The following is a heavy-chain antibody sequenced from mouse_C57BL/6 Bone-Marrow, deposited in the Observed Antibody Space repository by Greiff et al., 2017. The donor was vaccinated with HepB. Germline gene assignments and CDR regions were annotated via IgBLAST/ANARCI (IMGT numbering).Heavy chain of an antibody. V-gene: IGHV7-3*01. CDR3: ARNCVSFDY. J-gene: IGHJ2*01. CDR2: IRNKANGYTT. D-gene: IGHD4-1*01. CDR1: GFTFTDYY. Sequence: EVKLMESGGGLVQPGGSLSLSCAASGFTFTDYYMSWVRQPPGKALEWLGFIRNKANGYTTEYSASVKGRFTISRDNSQSILYLQMNALRAEDSATYYCARNCVSFDYWGQGTTLTVSS.